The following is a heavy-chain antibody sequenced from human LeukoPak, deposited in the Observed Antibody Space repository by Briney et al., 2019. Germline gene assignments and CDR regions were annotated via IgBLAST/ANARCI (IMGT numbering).Heavy chain of an antibody. Sequence: GGSLRLSCAASGFSVGTNYMAWVRQAPGKGLEWVSVIYSGDDTYYTDSVKGRFTISRESSKNTLDLQMNGLRPEDTAVYYCARDRGDGYCTNTGCSHGFDIWGQGTMVTVYS. CDR3: ARDRGDGYCTNTGCSHGFDI. D-gene: IGHD2-2*01. CDR2: IYSGDDT. V-gene: IGHV3-53*05. J-gene: IGHJ3*02. CDR1: GFSVGTNY.